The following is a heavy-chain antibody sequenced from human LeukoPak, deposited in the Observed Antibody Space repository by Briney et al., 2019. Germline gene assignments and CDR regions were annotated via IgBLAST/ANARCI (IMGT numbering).Heavy chain of an antibody. Sequence: GGSLRLSCAASGFTFSSYWMSWVRQAPGKGLEWVSSISGSSNDIYYADSVKGRFTISRDNAKNSLYLQMNSLRAEDTAVYYCATDYYCSGGSCYPADRGQGTLVTVSS. V-gene: IGHV3-21*01. J-gene: IGHJ4*02. CDR3: ATDYYCSGGSCYPAD. CDR2: ISGSSNDI. D-gene: IGHD2-15*01. CDR1: GFTFSSYW.